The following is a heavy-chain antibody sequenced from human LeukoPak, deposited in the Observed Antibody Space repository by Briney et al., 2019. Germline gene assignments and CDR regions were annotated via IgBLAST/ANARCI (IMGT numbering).Heavy chain of an antibody. CDR3: ARVGYSGYDAPYNWFDP. J-gene: IGHJ5*02. CDR1: GYTFTSYD. D-gene: IGHD5-12*01. Sequence: ASVKVSCKASGYTFTSYDINWVRQATGQGLEWMGWMNPNSGNTSYAQKFQGRVTMTRDTSTSTVYMELSSLRSEDTAVYYCARVGYSGYDAPYNWFDPWGQGTLVTVSS. V-gene: IGHV1-8*02. CDR2: MNPNSGNT.